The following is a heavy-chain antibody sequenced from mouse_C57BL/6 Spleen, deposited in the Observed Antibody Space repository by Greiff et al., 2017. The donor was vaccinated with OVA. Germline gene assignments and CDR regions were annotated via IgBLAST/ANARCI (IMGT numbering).Heavy chain of an antibody. V-gene: IGHV1-69*01. CDR3: ARGDGNGAY. CDR2: SDPSDSYT. J-gene: IGHJ3*01. Sequence: QVQLKQSGAELVMPGASVKLSCKASGYTFTSYWMHWVKQRPGQGLEWIGESDPSDSYTNYNQKFKGKSTLTVDKSSSTAYMQLSSLTSEDSAVYCCARGDGNGAYWGQGTLVTVSA. CDR1: GYTFTSYW. D-gene: IGHD2-1*01.